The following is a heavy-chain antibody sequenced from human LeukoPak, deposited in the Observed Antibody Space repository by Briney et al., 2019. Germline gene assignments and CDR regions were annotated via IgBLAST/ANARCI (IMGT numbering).Heavy chain of an antibody. CDR2: IRSKAKNYAT. Sequence: GGSLRLSCVASGFSFSDSTIHWVRQASGKGLEWVGRIRSKAKNYATSYGSSVTGRFSISRDDSTNTAYLLLNSLKVDDTALYYCTAPSFGYFNNDIGGGGDHWGQGTLVTVSS. D-gene: IGHD2-8*01. J-gene: IGHJ4*02. V-gene: IGHV3-73*01. CDR1: GFSFSDST. CDR3: TAPSFGYFNNDIGGGGDH.